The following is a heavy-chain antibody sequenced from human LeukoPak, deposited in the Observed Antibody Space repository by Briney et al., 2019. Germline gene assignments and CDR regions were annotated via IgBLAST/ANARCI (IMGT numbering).Heavy chain of an antibody. J-gene: IGHJ4*02. Sequence: SETLSLACTASGGSISSPYWTWIRQPPGKGLEWIGYIYGGSTDYSPSLKSRATISLDTSKNQYSLHLTSVTAADTAVYYCARQLAGLAPPGFIDSWGQGTLVTVSS. V-gene: IGHV4-59*08. CDR2: IYGGST. CDR3: ARQLAGLAPPGFIDS. CDR1: GGSISSPY. D-gene: IGHD3-3*02.